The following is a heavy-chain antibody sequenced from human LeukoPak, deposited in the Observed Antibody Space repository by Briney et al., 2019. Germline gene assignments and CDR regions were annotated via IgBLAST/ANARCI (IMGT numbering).Heavy chain of an antibody. CDR2: IYYSGST. D-gene: IGHD2-2*01. V-gene: IGHV4-59*08. J-gene: IGHJ5*02. CDR1: GGSISSYY. Sequence: SETLSLTCTVSGGSISSYYWSWIRQPPGKGLEWIGYIYYSGSTNYNPSLKSRVTISVDTSKNQFSLKLSSVTAADTAVYYCATAVIVVVPAAIYNWFDPWGQGTLVTVSS. CDR3: ATAVIVVVPAAIYNWFDP.